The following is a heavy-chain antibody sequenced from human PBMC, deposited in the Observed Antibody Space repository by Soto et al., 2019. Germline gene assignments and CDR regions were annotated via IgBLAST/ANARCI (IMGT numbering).Heavy chain of an antibody. D-gene: IGHD4-4*01. J-gene: IGHJ4*02. Sequence: EVQLVESGGGLVQPGGSLRLSCAASGFTFNRYWMKWVRQAPGKGLEWMGNINQDGSEKHYVDSLKGRFTISRDNAKDSVYLQMNSLKAEDPAMYYCARGGYDYSNPFDYWGQGTLVTVSS. CDR1: GFTFNRYW. CDR3: ARGGYDYSNPFDY. CDR2: INQDGSEK. V-gene: IGHV3-7*04.